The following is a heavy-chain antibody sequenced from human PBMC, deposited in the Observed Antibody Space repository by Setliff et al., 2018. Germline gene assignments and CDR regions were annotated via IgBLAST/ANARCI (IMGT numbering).Heavy chain of an antibody. CDR3: ARGGTYRYFDY. V-gene: IGHV4-59*01. Sequence: SETLSLTCTVSGGSISTYYWSWIRQPPGKGLEFIGYVYYSGLTNYDPSLKSRVTMSVDSSKNQFSLKLSSVTAADTAVYYCARGGTYRYFDYWGQGTLVTVSS. J-gene: IGHJ4*02. CDR2: VYYSGLT. CDR1: GGSISTYY.